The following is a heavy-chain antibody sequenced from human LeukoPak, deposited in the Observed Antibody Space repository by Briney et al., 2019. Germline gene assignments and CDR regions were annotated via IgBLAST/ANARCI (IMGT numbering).Heavy chain of an antibody. CDR3: TRDSHNYGRWYFDL. J-gene: IGHJ2*01. Sequence: SETLPFTCAGYGWSFSGYHWSWIRQPPGKGLECIGYIYSSGSTNYNPSLKSRVTISVDTSKNQFSLKLSSVTAADTAVYYCTRDSHNYGRWYFDLWGRGTLVTVSS. D-gene: IGHD3-10*01. V-gene: IGHV4-59*01. CDR2: IYSSGST. CDR1: GWSFSGYH.